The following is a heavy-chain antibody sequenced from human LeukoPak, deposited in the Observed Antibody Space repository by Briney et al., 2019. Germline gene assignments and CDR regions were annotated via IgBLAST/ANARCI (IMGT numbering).Heavy chain of an antibody. V-gene: IGHV3-23*01. Sequence: GGSLRLSCAASGFTFSSSAMSWVRQVPGKGLEWVSGISASGGSTSYADSVRGRFTISRDNSKNTLYLQMNSLRVEDTAIYYCAKDRGYNYGLFDYWGQGTLVSVSS. D-gene: IGHD3-10*01. CDR3: AKDRGYNYGLFDY. CDR1: GFTFSSSA. J-gene: IGHJ4*02. CDR2: ISASGGST.